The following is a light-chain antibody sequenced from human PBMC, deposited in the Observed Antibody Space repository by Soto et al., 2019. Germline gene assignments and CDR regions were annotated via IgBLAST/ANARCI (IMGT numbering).Light chain of an antibody. CDR3: QQRSNWPPKT. Sequence: EIVLTQSPGTLALSPGERATLSCRASQSVNNNYLTWYQQKPGQAPRLLIYDASNRATGIPARFSGSGSGTDFTLTISSLEPEDFAVYYCQQRSNWPPKTFGQGTKVEIK. CDR1: QSVNNNY. J-gene: IGKJ1*01. CDR2: DAS. V-gene: IGKV3-11*01.